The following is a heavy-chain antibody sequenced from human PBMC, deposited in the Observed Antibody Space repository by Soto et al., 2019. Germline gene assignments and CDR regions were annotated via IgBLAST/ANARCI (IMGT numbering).Heavy chain of an antibody. CDR1: GGSINSGEFY. V-gene: IGHV4-30-4*01. CDR3: ARESSSSWYYFDY. J-gene: IGHJ4*02. D-gene: IGHD6-13*01. Sequence: PSGTTSLTCAVSGGSINSGEFYWTWIRQPPGKGLEWIGNIYYSGSTYYNPSLKSRVTISVDTSKNRFSLKLSSVTAADTAVYYCARESSSSWYYFDYWGQGTLVTVSS. CDR2: IYYSGST.